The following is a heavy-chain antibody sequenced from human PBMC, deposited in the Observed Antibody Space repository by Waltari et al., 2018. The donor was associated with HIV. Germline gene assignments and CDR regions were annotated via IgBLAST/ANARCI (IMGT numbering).Heavy chain of an antibody. CDR1: GFTFSSYW. J-gene: IGHJ4*02. CDR2: IKQDGSEK. CDR3: ARENYYDSSDERYFDY. D-gene: IGHD3-22*01. V-gene: IGHV3-7*01. Sequence: EVQLVESGGGLVQPGGSLRLSCAASGFTFSSYWMSWVRQAPGKGLEWVANIKQDGSEKYYVDSVKGRFTISRDNANNSLYLQMNSLRAEDTAVYYCARENYYDSSDERYFDYWGQGTLVTVSS.